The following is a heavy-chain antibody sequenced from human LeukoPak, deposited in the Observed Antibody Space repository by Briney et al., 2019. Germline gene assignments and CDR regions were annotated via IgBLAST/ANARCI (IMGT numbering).Heavy chain of an antibody. CDR2: IKQDGSEK. CDR1: GFTFSDYW. J-gene: IGHJ3*02. CDR3: ARGYDSSGYFGGGGFDAFDI. V-gene: IGHV3-7*01. D-gene: IGHD3-22*01. Sequence: GGSLRLSCAASGFTFSDYWLSWVRQAPGKGLEWVANIKQDGSEKYYVDSVKGRFTISRDNAKNSLYLQMNSLRAEDTAVYYCARGYDSSGYFGGGGFDAFDIWGQGTMVTVSS.